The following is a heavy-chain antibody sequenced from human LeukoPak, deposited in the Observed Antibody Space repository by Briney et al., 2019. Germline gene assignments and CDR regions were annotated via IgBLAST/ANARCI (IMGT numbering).Heavy chain of an antibody. V-gene: IGHV4-59*11. CDR3: ARVGYSYGQQYYYYMDV. CDR2: IYYSGST. Sequence: PSGTLSLTCTVSGGSISSHYWSWIRQPPGKGLEWIGYIYYSGSTNYNPSLKSRVTISVDTSKNQFSLKLSSVTAADTAVYYCARVGYSYGQQYYYYMDVWGKGTTVTVSS. D-gene: IGHD5-18*01. CDR1: GGSISSHY. J-gene: IGHJ6*03.